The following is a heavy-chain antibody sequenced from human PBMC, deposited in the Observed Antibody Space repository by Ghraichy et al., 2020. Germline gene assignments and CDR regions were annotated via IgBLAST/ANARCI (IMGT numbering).Heavy chain of an antibody. Sequence: SVKVSCKASGYTFTSYGISWVRQAPGQGLEWMGWISAYNGNTNYAQKLQGRVTMTTDTSTSTAYMELRSLRSDDTAVYYCARDTFIVVVPAAMMGGDYYYYGMDVWGQGTTVTVSS. CDR2: ISAYNGNT. CDR3: ARDTFIVVVPAAMMGGDYYYYGMDV. V-gene: IGHV1-18*04. CDR1: GYTFTSYG. J-gene: IGHJ6*02. D-gene: IGHD2-2*01.